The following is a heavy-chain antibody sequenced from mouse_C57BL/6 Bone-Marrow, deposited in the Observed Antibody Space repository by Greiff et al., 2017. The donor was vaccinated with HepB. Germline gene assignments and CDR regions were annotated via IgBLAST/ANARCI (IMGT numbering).Heavy chain of an antibody. Sequence: EVMLVESEGGLVQPGSSMKLSCTASGFTFSDYYMAWVRQVPEKGLEWVANINYDGSSTYYLDSLKSRFIISRDNAKNILYLQMSSLKSEDTATYYCARAHLYGSSRYFDVWGTGTTVTVSS. D-gene: IGHD1-1*01. CDR3: ARAHLYGSSRYFDV. CDR2: INYDGSST. CDR1: GFTFSDYY. V-gene: IGHV5-16*01. J-gene: IGHJ1*03.